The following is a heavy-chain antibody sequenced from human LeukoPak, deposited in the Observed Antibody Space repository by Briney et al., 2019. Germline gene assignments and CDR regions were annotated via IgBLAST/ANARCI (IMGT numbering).Heavy chain of an antibody. D-gene: IGHD3-22*01. CDR3: AKDAPGYYDSRGEHDY. J-gene: IGHJ4*02. CDR2: ISAYNGNT. Sequence: GASVKVSCKASGYTFTSYGISWVRQAPGQGLEWMGWISAYNGNTNYAQKLQGRVTMTTDTSTSTAYMELRSLRSDDTAVYYCAKDAPGYYDSRGEHDYWGQGTLVTVST. V-gene: IGHV1-18*01. CDR1: GYTFTSYG.